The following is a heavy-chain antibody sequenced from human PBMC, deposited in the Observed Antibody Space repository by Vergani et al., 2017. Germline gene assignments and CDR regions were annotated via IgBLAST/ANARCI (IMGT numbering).Heavy chain of an antibody. CDR1: GGTFSSYA. V-gene: IGHV1-69*18. Sequence: QVQLVQSGAEVKKPGSSVKVSCKASGGTFSSYAISWVRQAPGQGLEWMGRIIPIFGTANYAQKFQGRVTITADESTSTAYMELSSLRSEDTAVYYCAGVVIAVAGTPTYCFDYWGQGTLVTVSS. CDR2: IIPIFGTA. D-gene: IGHD6-19*01. CDR3: AGVVIAVAGTPTYCFDY. J-gene: IGHJ4*02.